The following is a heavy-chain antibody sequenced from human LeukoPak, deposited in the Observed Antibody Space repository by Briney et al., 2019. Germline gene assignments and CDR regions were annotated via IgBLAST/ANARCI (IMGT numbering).Heavy chain of an antibody. D-gene: IGHD4-17*01. V-gene: IGHV3-21*06. CDR2: ISYSSSYI. CDR3: ASRNYGEEY. CDR1: GFPFSSYT. Sequence: GGSLRISCVGSGFPFSSYTLFWVRQPPGKGLEWVSSISYSSSYIYYGDSVKGRFTISRDNTKNSLNLQMDSLRTEDTAVYYCASRNYGEEYWGQGTLVTVSS. J-gene: IGHJ4*02.